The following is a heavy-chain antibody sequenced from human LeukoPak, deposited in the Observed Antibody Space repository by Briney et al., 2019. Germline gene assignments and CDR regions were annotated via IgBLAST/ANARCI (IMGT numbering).Heavy chain of an antibody. J-gene: IGHJ6*02. CDR3: ARHRTTVTRNYYYGMDV. CDR1: GGSISSSSYY. CDR2: IYYSGST. Sequence: SETLSLTCTVSGGSISSSSYYWGWIRQPPGKGLEWIGSIYYSGSTYYNPSLESRVTISVDTSKNQFSLKLSSVTAADTAVYYCARHRTTVTRNYYYGMDVWGQGTTVTVSS. V-gene: IGHV4-39*01. D-gene: IGHD4-17*01.